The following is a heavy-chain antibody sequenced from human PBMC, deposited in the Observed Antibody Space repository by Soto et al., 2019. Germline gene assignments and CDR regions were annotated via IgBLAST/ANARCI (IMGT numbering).Heavy chain of an antibody. CDR2: IYSGGNT. Sequence: QLQVQESGPGQVKPSQTLSLTCTVSGGSITRHHYYWGWIRQPPGKGLEWIGSIYSGGNTYYNPSLRSRLTIFVDTAKNLISLKLSSVTAADSAIYYCGSGPSTTWIDNWGLGTQVSVSS. CDR1: GGSITRHHYY. CDR3: GSGPSTTWIDN. V-gene: IGHV4-39*01. D-gene: IGHD2-2*01. J-gene: IGHJ4*02.